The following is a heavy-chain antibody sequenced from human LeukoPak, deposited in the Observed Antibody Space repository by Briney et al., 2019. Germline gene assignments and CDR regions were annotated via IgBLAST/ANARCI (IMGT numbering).Heavy chain of an antibody. CDR2: ISAYNGNT. V-gene: IGHV1-18*01. Sequence: ASVKVSCKASGYTFTSYGISWVRQAPGQGLEWMGWISAYNGNTNYAQKLQGRVTMTIETSTSTAYMELRSLRSDDTAVYYCASPGDYYYGMDVWGQGTTVTVSS. CDR1: GYTFTSYG. CDR3: ASPGDYYYGMDV. J-gene: IGHJ6*02.